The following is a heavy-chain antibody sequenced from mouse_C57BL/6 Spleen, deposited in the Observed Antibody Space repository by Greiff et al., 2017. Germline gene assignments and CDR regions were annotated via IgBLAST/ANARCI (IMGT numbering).Heavy chain of an antibody. D-gene: IGHD2-14*01. V-gene: IGHV14-2*01. Sequence: VHVKQSGAELVKPGASVKLSCTASGFNIKDYYMHWVKQRTEQGLEWIGRFDPEDGETKYAPKLQGKATRPADTSANSAYLQLSSLTSEDTAVYYCARGGYVSWNFDVWGQGTTLTVSS. J-gene: IGHJ2*01. CDR3: ARGGYVSWNFDV. CDR2: FDPEDGET. CDR1: GFNIKDYY.